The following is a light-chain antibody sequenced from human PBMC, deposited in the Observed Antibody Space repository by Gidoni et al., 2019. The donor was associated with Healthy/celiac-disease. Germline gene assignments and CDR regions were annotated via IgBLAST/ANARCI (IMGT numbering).Light chain of an antibody. J-gene: IGLJ3*02. V-gene: IGLV3-19*01. Sequence: SSELTQDPAVSVALGQTVRITCQGDSLRNYYTSWYQQKPGQAPVLVIYGENNRPSGIPDRFSGSSSRNTASLTITGAQAEDEADDYCNSRDSSGNNLVFGGGTKLTVL. CDR2: GEN. CDR1: SLRNYY. CDR3: NSRDSSGNNLV.